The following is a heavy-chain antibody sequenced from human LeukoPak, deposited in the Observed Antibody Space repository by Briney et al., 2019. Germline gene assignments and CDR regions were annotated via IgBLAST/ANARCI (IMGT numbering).Heavy chain of an antibody. V-gene: IGHV1-2*02. J-gene: IGHJ4*02. Sequence: GASVKVSCKASGYTFTVYYMHWVRQAPGQGLEWMGWINPNSGGTNYAQKFQGRVTMTRDTSTNTAYMELSRLRSDDTAVYYCAREDISSGWYFGGQGTLVTVSS. CDR1: GYTFTVYY. CDR2: INPNSGGT. D-gene: IGHD6-19*01. CDR3: AREDISSGWYF.